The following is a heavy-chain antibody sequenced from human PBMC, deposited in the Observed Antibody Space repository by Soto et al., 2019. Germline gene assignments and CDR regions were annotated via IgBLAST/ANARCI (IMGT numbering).Heavy chain of an antibody. CDR3: ARDFYPLAYYFDP. CDR2: VSGSNGNT. V-gene: IGHV1-18*04. CDR1: GYTFINHG. J-gene: IGHJ4*02. Sequence: QVQLVQSEAEVKKPGASVKVSCEASGYTFINHGISWVRQAPGQGLEWMGWVSGSNGNTKYAQKFQGRVTMTTGTSTSTAHMGLRNLRSDDTAVYFCARDFYPLAYYFDPWGQGTLVTVSS.